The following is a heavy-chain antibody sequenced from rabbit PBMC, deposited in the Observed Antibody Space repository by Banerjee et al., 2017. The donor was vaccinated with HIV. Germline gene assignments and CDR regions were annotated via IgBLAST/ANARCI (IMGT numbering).Heavy chain of an antibody. Sequence: QEQLEESGGDLVKPEGSLTLTCKASGIDFSSYYYMCWVRQAPGKGLEWIACIYAGSSGSTYYASWAKGRFTISKTSSTTVTLQMTSLTAADTATYFCARNWAYYSYVNLWGQGTLVTVS. J-gene: IGHJ4*01. CDR3: ARNWAYYSYVNL. CDR2: IYAGSSGST. CDR1: GIDFSSYYY. V-gene: IGHV1S45*01. D-gene: IGHD6-1*01.